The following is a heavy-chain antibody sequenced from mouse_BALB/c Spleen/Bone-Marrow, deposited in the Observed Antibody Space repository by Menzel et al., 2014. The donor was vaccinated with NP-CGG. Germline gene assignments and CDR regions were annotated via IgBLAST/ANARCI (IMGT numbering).Heavy chain of an antibody. Sequence: EVQLQESGGGLVQPGGSLKLSCAASGFDFSRYWMSWVRQAPGKGLEWIGGINPDSSTINYTPSLKDEFIISRDNAKNTLYLQMSKVRSEDTALYYCARLSYYGRFAYWGQGTLVTVSA. CDR3: ARLSYYGRFAY. J-gene: IGHJ3*01. CDR2: INPDSSTI. CDR1: GFDFSRYW. D-gene: IGHD1-1*01. V-gene: IGHV4-1*02.